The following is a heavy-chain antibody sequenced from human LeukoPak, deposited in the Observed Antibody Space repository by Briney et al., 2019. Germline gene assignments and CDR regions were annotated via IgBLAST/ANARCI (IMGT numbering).Heavy chain of an antibody. CDR2: INPNSGGT. CDR3: ARDTSSSWSNYYYYYMDV. V-gene: IGHV1-2*02. CDR1: GYTFTGYY. J-gene: IGHJ6*03. D-gene: IGHD6-13*01. Sequence: ASVTVSCKASGYTFTGYYMHWVRQAPGQGLEWMGWINPNSGGTNYAQKFQGRVTMTRDTSISTAYMELSRLRSDDTAVYYCARDTSSSWSNYYYYYMDVWGKGTTVTISS.